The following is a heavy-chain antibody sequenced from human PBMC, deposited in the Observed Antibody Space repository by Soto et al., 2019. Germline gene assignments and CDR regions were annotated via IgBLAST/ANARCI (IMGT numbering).Heavy chain of an antibody. J-gene: IGHJ4*02. Sequence: GESLKISCQGSGYSFAPYWIGWVRQMPGKGLEWTGIVYPNDSDTRYSPPFQGQVTISADKSTSTAYLQWSSLEASDTAMYYCARGPTTNYLDYWGQGTLVTVSS. CDR3: ARGPTTNYLDY. D-gene: IGHD1-26*01. CDR1: GYSFAPYW. V-gene: IGHV5-51*01. CDR2: VYPNDSDT.